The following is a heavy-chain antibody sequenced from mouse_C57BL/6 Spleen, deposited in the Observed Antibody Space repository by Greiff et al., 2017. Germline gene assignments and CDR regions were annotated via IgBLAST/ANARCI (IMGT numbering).Heavy chain of an antibody. D-gene: IGHD2-4*01. J-gene: IGHJ3*01. V-gene: IGHV5-17*01. CDR1: GFTFSDYG. CDR2: ISSGSSTI. CDR3: ARGYDYDAWFAY. Sequence: EVKLVESGGGLVKPGGSLKLSCAASGFTFSDYGMHWVRQAPEKGLEWVAYISSGSSTIYYADTVKGRFTISSDNAKNTLFLQMTSLRSEDTAMYYCARGYDYDAWFAYWGQGTLVTVSA.